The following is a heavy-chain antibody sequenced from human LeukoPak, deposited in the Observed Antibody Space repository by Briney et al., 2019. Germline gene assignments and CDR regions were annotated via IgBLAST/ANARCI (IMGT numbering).Heavy chain of an antibody. J-gene: IGHJ4*02. CDR2: ISWNSGSI. V-gene: IGHV3-9*01. Sequence: PGGSLRLSCAASEFTFDDYAMHWVRQAPGKGLEWVSGISWNSGSIGYADSVKGRFTISRDNAKNSLYLQMNSLRAEDTALYYCAKAAKGVAAVFSGFDYWGQGTLVTVSS. CDR1: EFTFDDYA. D-gene: IGHD6-13*01. CDR3: AKAAKGVAAVFSGFDY.